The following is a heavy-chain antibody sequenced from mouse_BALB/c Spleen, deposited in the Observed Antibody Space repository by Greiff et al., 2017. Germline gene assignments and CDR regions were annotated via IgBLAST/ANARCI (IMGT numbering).Heavy chain of an antibody. J-gene: IGHJ3*01. CDR1: GYTFTSYV. D-gene: IGHD2-4*01. CDR3: AGGLRAY. CDR2: INPYNDGT. Sequence: LVESGPELVKPGASVKMSCKASGYTFTSYVMHWVKQKPGQGLEWIGYINPYNDGTKYNEKFKGKATLTSDKSSSTAYMELSSLTSEDSAVYYCAGGLRAYWGQGTLVTVSA. V-gene: IGHV1-14*01.